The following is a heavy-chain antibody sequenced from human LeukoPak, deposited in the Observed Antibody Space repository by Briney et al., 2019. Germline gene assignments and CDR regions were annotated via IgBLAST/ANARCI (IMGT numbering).Heavy chain of an antibody. CDR2: INPSGGST. CDR1: GYTFTSYY. CDR3: ATDRGDY. Sequence: ASVKVSCKASGYTFTSYYMHWVRQAPGQGLEWMGIINPSGGSTSYAQKFQGRVTMTEDTSTDTAYMELSSLRSEDTAVYYCATDRGDYWGQGTLVTVSS. D-gene: IGHD3-10*01. J-gene: IGHJ4*02. V-gene: IGHV1-46*01.